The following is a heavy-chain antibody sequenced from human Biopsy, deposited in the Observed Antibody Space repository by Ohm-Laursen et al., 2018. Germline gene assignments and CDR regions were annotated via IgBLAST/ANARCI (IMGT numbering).Heavy chain of an antibody. V-gene: IGHV1-46*01. Sequence: SVKVSCKAFGYTFITYYANWVRQAPGQGLEWMGKINPSGGSTSYAQKFQGRVTMTRDTSTTTVYMELSSLRSEDTAVYYCARDRIGGRGDPPDHWGQGTTVTVSS. CDR3: ARDRIGGRGDPPDH. CDR2: INPSGGST. J-gene: IGHJ6*02. CDR1: GYTFITYY. D-gene: IGHD3-10*01.